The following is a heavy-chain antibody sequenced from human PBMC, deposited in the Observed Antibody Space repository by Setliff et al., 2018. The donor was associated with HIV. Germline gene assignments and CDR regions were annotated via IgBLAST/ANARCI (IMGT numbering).Heavy chain of an antibody. V-gene: IGHV4-28*01. CDR2: IYNSGST. J-gene: IGHJ4*02. Sequence: SETLSLTCAVSGSSISSSYRWGWIRQSPGKGLEWIGNIYNSGSTYYNPSLKSRVTMSVDTSKNQFSLKLNSVTAADTAVYYCARLEHYSDGNGYLQFYFDYWGQGTLVTVSS. CDR1: GSSISSSYR. CDR3: ARLEHYSDGNGYLQFYFDY. D-gene: IGHD3-22*01.